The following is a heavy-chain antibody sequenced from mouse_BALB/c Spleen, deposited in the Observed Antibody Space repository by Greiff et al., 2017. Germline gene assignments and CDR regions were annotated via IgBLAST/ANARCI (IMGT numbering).Heavy chain of an antibody. CDR2: IWGGGST. Sequence: VKLVESGPGLVAPSQSLSITCTVSGFSLSRYSVHWVRQPPGKGLEWLGMIWGGGSTDYNSALKSRLSISKDNSKSQVFLKMNSLQTDDTAMYYCASITTATDYAMDYWGQGTSVTVSS. CDR3: ASITTATDYAMDY. V-gene: IGHV2-6-4*01. CDR1: GFSLSRYS. D-gene: IGHD1-2*01. J-gene: IGHJ4*01.